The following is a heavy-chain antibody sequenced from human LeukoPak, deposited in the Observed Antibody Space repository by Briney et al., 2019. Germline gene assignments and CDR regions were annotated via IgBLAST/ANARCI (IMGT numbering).Heavy chain of an antibody. J-gene: IGHJ4*02. Sequence: GGSLRLSCAASGFTFNNYAMSWVRQAPGKGLEWVSTIGFGDDSAYYADSVKGRFTISRDNSKNTLYLQMNSLRAEDTAVYYCARDPLLRGGGEYYFDYWGQGTLVTVSS. CDR2: IGFGDDSA. CDR1: GFTFNNYA. CDR3: ARDPLLRGGGEYYFDY. D-gene: IGHD3-16*01. V-gene: IGHV3-23*01.